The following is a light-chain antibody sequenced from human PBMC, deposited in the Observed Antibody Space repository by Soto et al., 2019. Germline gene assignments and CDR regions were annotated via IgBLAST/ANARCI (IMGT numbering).Light chain of an antibody. CDR1: SSGVGAFNY. CDR2: EVS. Sequence: QSVLTQPASVSGSPGQSITISCTGASSGVGAFNYVSWYQQHPGKAPKLLIYEVSNRPSGLSNRFSGSKSGNTASLTISGLQAEDEADYYCSSLTSNRIYVFGPGTKVTVL. V-gene: IGLV2-14*01. J-gene: IGLJ1*01. CDR3: SSLTSNRIYV.